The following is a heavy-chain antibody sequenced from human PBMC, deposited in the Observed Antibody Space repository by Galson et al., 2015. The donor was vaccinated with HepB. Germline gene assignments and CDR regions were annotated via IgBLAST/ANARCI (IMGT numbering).Heavy chain of an antibody. D-gene: IGHD5-24*01. J-gene: IGHJ4*02. CDR3: ARGAKMATIWHFDY. Sequence: SVKVSCKASGGTFSSYAISWVRQAPGQGLEWMGGIIPIFGTANYAQKFQGRVTITADESTSTAYMELSSLRSEDTAVYYCARGAKMATIWHFDYWGQGTLVTVSS. V-gene: IGHV1-69*13. CDR1: GGTFSSYA. CDR2: IIPIFGTA.